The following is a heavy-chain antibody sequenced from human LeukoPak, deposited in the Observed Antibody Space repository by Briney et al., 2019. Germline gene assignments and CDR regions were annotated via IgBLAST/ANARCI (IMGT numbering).Heavy chain of an antibody. J-gene: IGHJ4*02. Sequence: ASVKVSCKASGYTFTVYYAHWVRQAPGQGLEWMGWINPNSGGTNHAQKFQGRVTMTRDTSISTAYMELSRLRSDDTAVYYCARAGSSSSPTFDYWGQGTLVTVSS. CDR1: GYTFTVYY. CDR3: ARAGSSSSPTFDY. CDR2: INPNSGGT. V-gene: IGHV1-2*02. D-gene: IGHD6-6*01.